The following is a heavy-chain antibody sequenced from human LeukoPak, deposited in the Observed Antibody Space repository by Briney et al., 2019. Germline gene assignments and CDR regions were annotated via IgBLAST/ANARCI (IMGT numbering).Heavy chain of an antibody. J-gene: IGHJ4*02. Sequence: GGSLRLSCAASGFTFSSYEMNWVRQAPVKGLEWVSYISNSGGTIYYADSVKGRFTISRDNAKNSLYLQMNCLRAEDTAVYYCVRPNGPTPFDYWGQGTLVTVSS. CDR1: GFTFSSYE. CDR3: VRPNGPTPFDY. CDR2: ISNSGGTI. V-gene: IGHV3-48*03.